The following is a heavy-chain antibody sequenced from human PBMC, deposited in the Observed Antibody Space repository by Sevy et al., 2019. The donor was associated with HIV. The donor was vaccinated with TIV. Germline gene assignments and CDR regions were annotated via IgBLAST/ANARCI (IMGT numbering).Heavy chain of an antibody. D-gene: IGHD3-22*01. J-gene: IGHJ4*02. CDR3: AKGEGDYYDSSGPLDY. CDR2: ISYDGSNK. CDR1: GFTFSSYG. V-gene: IGHV3-30*18. Sequence: GGSLRLSCAASGFTFSSYGMHWVRQAPGKGLEWVAVISYDGSNKYYADSVKGRFTISRDKSKNTLYLQMNSLRAEDTAVYYCAKGEGDYYDSSGPLDYWGQGTLVTVSS.